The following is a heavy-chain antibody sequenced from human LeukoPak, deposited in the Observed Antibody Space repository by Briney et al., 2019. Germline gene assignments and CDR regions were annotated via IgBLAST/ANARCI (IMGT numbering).Heavy chain of an antibody. D-gene: IGHD1-26*01. V-gene: IGHV4-34*01. CDR2: INHSGST. J-gene: IGHJ4*02. Sequence: SETLSLTCAVYGGSFSGYYWSWIRQPPGKGLEWIGEINHSGSTNYNPSLKSRVTISVDTSKNQFSLKLNSVTAADTAMYYCAKWERLNRVFFWGQGTLVAVSS. CDR1: GGSFSGYY. CDR3: AKWERLNRVFF.